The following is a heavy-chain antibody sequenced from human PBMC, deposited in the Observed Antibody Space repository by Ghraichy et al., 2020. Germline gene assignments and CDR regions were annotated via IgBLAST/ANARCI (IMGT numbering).Heavy chain of an antibody. J-gene: IGHJ3*02. CDR2: ISSSSSTI. Sequence: GGSLRLSCAASGFTFSSYSMNWVRQAPGKGLEWVSYISSSSSTIYYADSVKGRFTISRDNAKNSLYLQMNSLRAEDTAVYYCVRDRMKRWLQLRRGDAFDIWGQGTMVTVSS. D-gene: IGHD5-24*01. CDR1: GFTFSSYS. CDR3: VRDRMKRWLQLRRGDAFDI. V-gene: IGHV3-48*04.